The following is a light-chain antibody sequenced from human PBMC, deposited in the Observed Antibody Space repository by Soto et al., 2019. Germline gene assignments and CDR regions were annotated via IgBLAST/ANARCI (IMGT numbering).Light chain of an antibody. CDR2: DAS. Sequence: EIVLTQSPATLSLSPGERATLSCRASQTITTELAWYQQKPGQPPRLLIYDASNRATGIPARFSGSGSGTDFTLTISSLEPEDFAVYYCQQRSNWPPWTFGQGTKVDIK. J-gene: IGKJ1*01. CDR3: QQRSNWPPWT. CDR1: QTITTE. V-gene: IGKV3-11*01.